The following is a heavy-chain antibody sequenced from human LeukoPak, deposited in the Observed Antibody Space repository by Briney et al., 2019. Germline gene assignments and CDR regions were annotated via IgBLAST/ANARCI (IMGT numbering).Heavy chain of an antibody. CDR3: ARVRGYYYGSGSYYTPRLSDY. CDR2: INPNSGGT. V-gene: IGHV1-2*02. J-gene: IGHJ4*02. D-gene: IGHD3-10*01. CDR1: GYTFTGYY. Sequence: ASVKVSCKASGYTFTGYYMHWVRQAPGQGLEWMGWINPNSGGTNYAQKFQGRVNMTRDTSISTAYMELSRLRSDDTAVYYCARVRGYYYGSGSYYTPRLSDYWGQGTLVTVSS.